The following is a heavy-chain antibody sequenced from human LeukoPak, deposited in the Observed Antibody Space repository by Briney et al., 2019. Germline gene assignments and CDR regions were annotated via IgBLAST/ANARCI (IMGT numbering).Heavy chain of an antibody. D-gene: IGHD1-1*01. CDR2: ISYDGSTK. J-gene: IGHJ4*02. Sequence: GGSLRLSCAASGFTFTNYPIHWVRQAPGKGLEWVTVISYDGSTKYYADSVKGRFSISRDNSKNTQHLQMNNLRTEDTAVYYCARDGLRVGNLDYWGPGTLVTVSS. CDR3: ARDGLRVGNLDY. V-gene: IGHV3-30*04. CDR1: GFTFTNYP.